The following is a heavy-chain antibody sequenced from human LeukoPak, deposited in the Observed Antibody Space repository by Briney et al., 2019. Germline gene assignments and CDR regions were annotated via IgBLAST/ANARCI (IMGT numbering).Heavy chain of an antibody. CDR3: ARPSIADDWYFDL. Sequence: SETLSLTCTVSGGSNCSYYWSWILQPAGKELEWIGRIYTSGSTNYNPSLKSRVTMSVDTSKNQFSLKLSSVTAADTAVYYCARPSIADDWYFDLWGRGTLVTVSS. CDR2: IYTSGST. J-gene: IGHJ2*01. V-gene: IGHV4-4*07. CDR1: GGSNCSYY. D-gene: IGHD6-6*01.